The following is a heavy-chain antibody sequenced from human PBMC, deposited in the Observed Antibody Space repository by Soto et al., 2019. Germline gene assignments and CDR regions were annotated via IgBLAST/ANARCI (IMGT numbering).Heavy chain of an antibody. CDR2: ISASSTYI. Sequence: EVQLVESGGGLVKPGGSLRLSCAASGFIFSSYTMNWVRQAPGKGLEWVSSISASSTYIYYADSLKGRFTISRDNAYNSRYLQLNSLRAEDTAGYYCARGWLRDPWMYWGQGTLVTVSS. CDR1: GFIFSSYT. V-gene: IGHV3-21*01. J-gene: IGHJ4*02. CDR3: ARGWLRDPWMY. D-gene: IGHD5-12*01.